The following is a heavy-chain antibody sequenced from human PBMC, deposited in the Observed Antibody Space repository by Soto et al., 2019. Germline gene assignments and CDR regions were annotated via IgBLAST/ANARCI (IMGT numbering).Heavy chain of an antibody. CDR2: IYWDDDK. D-gene: IGHD2-15*01. CDR3: VHRRYSSYFDS. V-gene: IGHV2-5*05. Sequence: SGPTLVNPKETLTLTCIYSGFSFSSVGEGVGWVRQPPGKALKWLALIYWDDDKKYGPSLEDRITVTRDTSKNQVVFTMINMDPVDTATYYCVHRRYSSYFDSWGQGTRVTVSS. CDR1: GFSFSSVGEG. J-gene: IGHJ4*02.